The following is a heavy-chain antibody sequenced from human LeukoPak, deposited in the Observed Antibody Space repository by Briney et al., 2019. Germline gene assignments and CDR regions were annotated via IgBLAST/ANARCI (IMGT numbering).Heavy chain of an antibody. CDR3: ARDYYGSGTFDY. J-gene: IGHJ4*02. Sequence: NPGGSLRLSCAASGVTFSSYSRNWVRQAPGKGLEWVSYISNSRNFIYYADSVKGRFTISRDNAKNSLYLQMTSLRDEDTAVYYCARDYYGSGTFDYWGQGTLVTVSS. D-gene: IGHD3-10*01. CDR1: GVTFSSYS. V-gene: IGHV3-21*01. CDR2: ISNSRNFI.